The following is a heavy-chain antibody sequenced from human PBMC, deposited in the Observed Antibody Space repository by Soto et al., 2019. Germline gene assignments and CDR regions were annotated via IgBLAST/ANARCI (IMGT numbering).Heavy chain of an antibody. CDR3: ARDAVGGWLDY. V-gene: IGHV3-30-3*01. J-gene: IGHJ4*02. D-gene: IGHD6-19*01. CDR2: ISYDGSNK. Sequence: QVQLVESGGGVVQPGRSLRLSCAASGFTFSSYAMHWVRQAPGKGLEWVAVISYDGSNKYYADSVKGRFTISRDNSKNTLYLQMNSLRAEDTAVYYCARDAVGGWLDYWGQGTLVTVSS. CDR1: GFTFSSYA.